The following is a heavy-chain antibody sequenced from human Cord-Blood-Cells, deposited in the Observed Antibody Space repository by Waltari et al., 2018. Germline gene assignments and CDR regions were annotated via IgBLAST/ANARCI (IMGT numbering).Heavy chain of an antibody. CDR2: FDPEDGET. V-gene: IGHV1-24*01. CDR1: GYTLPELS. Sequence: QVQLVQSGAEVKKPGASVKVSCKVSGYTLPELSMPWVRQAPGKGLEWMGGFDPEDGETIYAQKFQGRVTMTEDTSTDTADMELSSLRSEDTAVYYCATGDGVDSSSWYYFDYWGQGTLVTVSS. J-gene: IGHJ4*02. D-gene: IGHD6-13*01. CDR3: ATGDGVDSSSWYYFDY.